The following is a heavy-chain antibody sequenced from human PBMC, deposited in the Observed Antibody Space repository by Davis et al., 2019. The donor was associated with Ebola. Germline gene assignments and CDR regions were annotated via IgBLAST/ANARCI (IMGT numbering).Heavy chain of an antibody. CDR3: AKDARGGYYYADF. J-gene: IGHJ4*02. CDR2: ISFDGSDT. CDR1: GFTFTYSG. V-gene: IGHV3-30*18. Sequence: PGGSLRLSCATSGFTFTYSGIHWVRQAPGKGLEWVAVISFDGSDTYYADSVKGRFTISRDNSKTTVDLQMNSLRPEDTALYYCAKDARGGYYYADFWGQGALVIVSS. D-gene: IGHD3-22*01.